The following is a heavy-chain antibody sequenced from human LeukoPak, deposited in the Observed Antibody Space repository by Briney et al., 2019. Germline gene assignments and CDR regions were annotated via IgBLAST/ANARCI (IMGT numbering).Heavy chain of an antibody. V-gene: IGHV4-34*01. CDR3: ARVPGKGPYYYYGMDV. D-gene: IGHD3-10*01. CDR1: GGSFSGYY. CDR2: INHSGST. J-gene: IGHJ6*02. Sequence: SETLSLTCAVYGGSFSGYYWSWIRQPPGKGLEWIGEINHSGSTNYNPSLKSRVTISVDTSKNQFSLKLSSVTAADTAVYYCARVPGKGPYYYYGMDVWGQGTTVTVSS.